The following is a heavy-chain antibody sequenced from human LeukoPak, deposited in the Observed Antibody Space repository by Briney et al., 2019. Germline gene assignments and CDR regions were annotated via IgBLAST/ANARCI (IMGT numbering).Heavy chain of an antibody. V-gene: IGHV1-18*01. Sequence: ASVKVSCKASGYTFTSYGISWVRQAPGQGLEWMGWISAYNGNTNYAQKLQGRVTITADKSTSTAYMELSSLRSEDTAVYYCARDASYSSSWYNWFDPWGQGTLVTVSS. D-gene: IGHD6-13*01. CDR1: GYTFTSYG. J-gene: IGHJ5*02. CDR3: ARDASYSSSWYNWFDP. CDR2: ISAYNGNT.